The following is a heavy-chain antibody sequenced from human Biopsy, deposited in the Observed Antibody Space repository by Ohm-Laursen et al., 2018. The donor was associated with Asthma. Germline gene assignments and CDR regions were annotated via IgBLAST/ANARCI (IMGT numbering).Heavy chain of an antibody. V-gene: IGHV3-7*01. CDR2: IKHDGSEK. J-gene: IGHJ4*02. CDR3: ARPRWGPYGY. D-gene: IGHD4-17*01. CDR1: GFTFGDYW. Sequence: SLRLSCEASGFTFGDYWMSWVRQVPGKGLEWVANIKHDGSEKNHVDSLKGRFTISRDNAKNSLYLQMNSLRAEDTAVYYCARPRWGPYGYWGQGTLVTVSS.